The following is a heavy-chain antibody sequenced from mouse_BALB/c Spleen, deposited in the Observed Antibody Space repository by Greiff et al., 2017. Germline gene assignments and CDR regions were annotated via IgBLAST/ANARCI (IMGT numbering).Heavy chain of an antibody. CDR2: INPGSGGT. Sequence: QVQLKESGAELVRPGTSVKVSCKASGYAFTNYLIEWVKQRPGQGLEWIGVINPGSGGTNYNEKFKGKATLTADKSSSTAYMQLSSLTSDDSAVYFCARVRTMITTGAMDYWGQGTSVTVSS. CDR3: ARVRTMITTGAMDY. V-gene: IGHV1-54*01. J-gene: IGHJ4*01. D-gene: IGHD2-4*01. CDR1: GYAFTNYL.